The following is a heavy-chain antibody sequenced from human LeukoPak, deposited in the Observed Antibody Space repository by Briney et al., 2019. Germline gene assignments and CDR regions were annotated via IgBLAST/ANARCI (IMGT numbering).Heavy chain of an antibody. Sequence: GGSLRLSCAASGFTFSTYSMNWVRQAPGKGLEWVSSISSSGSYIYYADSVKGRFTISRDNAKNSLYLQMNGLRAEDTAVYYCARDTTPRRYYFDYWGQGTLVTVSS. J-gene: IGHJ4*02. D-gene: IGHD1-26*01. CDR1: GFTFSTYS. CDR2: ISSSGSYI. V-gene: IGHV3-21*01. CDR3: ARDTTPRRYYFDY.